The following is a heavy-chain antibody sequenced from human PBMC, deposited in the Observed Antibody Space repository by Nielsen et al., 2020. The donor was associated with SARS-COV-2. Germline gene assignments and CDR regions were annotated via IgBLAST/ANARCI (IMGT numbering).Heavy chain of an antibody. V-gene: IGHV1-3*01. J-gene: IGHJ6*02. Sequence: ASVKVSCKASGYTFTSYAMHWVRQAPGQRLEWMGWINAGNGNTKYSQKFQGRVTITRDTSASTAYMELSSLRPEDTAVYYCARSPRCSSTSCYATYYYGMDVWGQGTTVTVSS. CDR1: GYTFTSYA. CDR3: ARSPRCSSTSCYATYYYGMDV. D-gene: IGHD2-2*01. CDR2: INAGNGNT.